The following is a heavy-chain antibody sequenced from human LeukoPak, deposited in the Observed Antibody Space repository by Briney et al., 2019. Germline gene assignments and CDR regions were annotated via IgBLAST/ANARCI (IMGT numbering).Heavy chain of an antibody. Sequence: GGSLRLSCAASGFTFSSYWMSWVRQAPGKGLEWVANIKQDGSEKYYVDSVKGRFTISRDNAENSLFLQMNSLRVEDTAVYYCAREWQGGIAAAGTRIEGDYWGQGTLAAVSS. CDR1: GFTFSSYW. CDR2: IKQDGSEK. J-gene: IGHJ4*02. CDR3: AREWQGGIAAAGTRIEGDY. D-gene: IGHD6-13*01. V-gene: IGHV3-7*01.